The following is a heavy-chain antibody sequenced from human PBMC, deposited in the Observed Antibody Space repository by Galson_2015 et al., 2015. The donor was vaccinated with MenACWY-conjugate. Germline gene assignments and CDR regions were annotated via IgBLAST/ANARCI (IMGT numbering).Heavy chain of an antibody. J-gene: IGHJ3*02. CDR3: AKGFYRGPVGNAFDI. D-gene: IGHD6-13*01. CDR2: ISDSGDTT. CDR1: GFPFSNYA. V-gene: IGHV3-23*01. Sequence: SLRLSCAASGFPFSNYAMSWVRQAPGKGLEWVSTISDSGDTTYFADSVRGRFTVSRDNSKNTLYLQINSLRAEDTAVFYCAKGFYRGPVGNAFDIWGQGTMVTVSS.